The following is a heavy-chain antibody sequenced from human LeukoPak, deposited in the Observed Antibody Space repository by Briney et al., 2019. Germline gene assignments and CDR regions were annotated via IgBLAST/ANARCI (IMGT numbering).Heavy chain of an antibody. CDR2: ISGGGDST. CDR3: AKAAETFYDGPDI. Sequence: PGGSLRLSCAASGFTFSDYAMSWVRQAPGRGLEWVSSISGGGDSTFYADSVKGRFTISRDNSRNTLYLQVNSLRAEDTAVYYCAKAAETFYDGPDIWGQGTMVTVSS. V-gene: IGHV3-23*01. D-gene: IGHD2/OR15-2a*01. J-gene: IGHJ3*02. CDR1: GFTFSDYA.